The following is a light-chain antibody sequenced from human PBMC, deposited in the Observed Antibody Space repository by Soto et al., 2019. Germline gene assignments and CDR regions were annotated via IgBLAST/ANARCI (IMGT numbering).Light chain of an antibody. V-gene: IGKV1-13*02. Sequence: AIPLTQSPSSLSASVGDRVTITCRASQGISGALAWYQQKPGKAPKLLIYDASSLEGGVPSRFSGSGSGRDFTHTISSLQPEDFATYYCQQFNSYPPLTFGGGTKVQIK. CDR2: DAS. CDR3: QQFNSYPPLT. J-gene: IGKJ4*01. CDR1: QGISGA.